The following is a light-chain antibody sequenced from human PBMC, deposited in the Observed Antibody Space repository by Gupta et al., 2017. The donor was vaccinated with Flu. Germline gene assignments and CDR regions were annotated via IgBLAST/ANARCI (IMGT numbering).Light chain of an antibody. CDR1: QGVSNF. V-gene: IGKV3-11*01. CDR3: QQRRDLLT. Sequence: EIVLTQSPATLSLSPGERASLSCRASQGVSNFLAWYQHKPGQAPRLLIYDASNRATGIPARFSGSGSGTDFTLTISSLEPEDSAVYYCQQRRDLLTFGGGTRVQIK. J-gene: IGKJ4*01. CDR2: DAS.